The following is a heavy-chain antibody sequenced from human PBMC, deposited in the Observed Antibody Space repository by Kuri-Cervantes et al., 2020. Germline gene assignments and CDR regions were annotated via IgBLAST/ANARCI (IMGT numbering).Heavy chain of an antibody. CDR1: GYTFTSYY. J-gene: IGHJ5*02. Sequence: ASVKVSCKASGYTFTSYYMHWVRQAPGQGLEWMGGFDPEDGETIYAQKFQGRVTMTEDTSTDTAYMELSRLRSDDTAVYYCASHVPATAPWGQGTLVTVSS. V-gene: IGHV1-24*01. CDR3: ASHVPATAP. D-gene: IGHD2-2*01. CDR2: FDPEDGET.